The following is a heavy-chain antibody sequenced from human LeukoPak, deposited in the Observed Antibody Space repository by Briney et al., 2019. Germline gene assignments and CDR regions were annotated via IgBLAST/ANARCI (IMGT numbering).Heavy chain of an antibody. CDR2: ISYDGSNK. J-gene: IGHJ4*02. CDR1: GFTFSSYG. CDR3: AMGSGYYNSFDY. Sequence: GGSLRLSFAASGFTFSSYGMHWVRQAPGKGLEWVAVISYDGSNKYYADSVKGRFTISRDNSKNTLYLQMNSLRAEDTAVYYCAMGSGYYNSFDYWGQGTLVTVSS. V-gene: IGHV3-30*03. D-gene: IGHD3-22*01.